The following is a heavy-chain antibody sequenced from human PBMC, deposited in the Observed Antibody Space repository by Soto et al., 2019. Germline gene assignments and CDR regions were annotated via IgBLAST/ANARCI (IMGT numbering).Heavy chain of an antibody. CDR1: GYSLTELS. V-gene: IGHV1-2*04. Sequence: ASVKVSCKVSGYSLTELSIHWVRQAPGQGLEWMGWINPNSGGTNCAQKFQGWVTMTRDTSISTAYMELSRLRSDDTAVYYCARDLVRFAAPYYDILTGYYRPDYYYYGMDVWGQGTTVTVSS. J-gene: IGHJ6*02. CDR3: ARDLVRFAAPYYDILTGYYRPDYYYYGMDV. D-gene: IGHD3-9*01. CDR2: INPNSGGT.